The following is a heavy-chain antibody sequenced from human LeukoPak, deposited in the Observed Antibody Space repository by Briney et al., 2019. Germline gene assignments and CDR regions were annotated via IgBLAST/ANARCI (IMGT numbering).Heavy chain of an antibody. Sequence: ETLSLTCTVSGGSISSSSYYWGWVRQAPGKGLEWVSVIYSGGSTYYADSVKGRFTISRDNSKNTLFLQMNSLRAEDTAVYYCARPHGGNYWYFDFWGRGTLVTVSS. D-gene: IGHD4-23*01. CDR1: GGSISSSSYY. CDR2: IYSGGST. V-gene: IGHV3-53*01. CDR3: ARPHGGNYWYFDF. J-gene: IGHJ2*01.